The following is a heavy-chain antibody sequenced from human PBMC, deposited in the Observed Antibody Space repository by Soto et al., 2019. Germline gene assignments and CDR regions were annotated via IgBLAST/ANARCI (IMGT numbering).Heavy chain of an antibody. CDR2: IGTAGDT. Sequence: PGGSLRLSCAASGFTFSSYDMHWVRQATGKGLEWVSGIGTAGDTYYPGSVKGRFTISRENAKNSLYLQMNSLRAGDTAVYYCARGYGQWLVHESGAFDIWGQGTMVTVSS. D-gene: IGHD6-19*01. CDR1: GFTFSSYD. CDR3: ARGYGQWLVHESGAFDI. J-gene: IGHJ3*02. V-gene: IGHV3-13*04.